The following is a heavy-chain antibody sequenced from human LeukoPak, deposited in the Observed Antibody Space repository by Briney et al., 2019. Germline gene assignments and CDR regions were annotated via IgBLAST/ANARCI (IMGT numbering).Heavy chain of an antibody. CDR1: GFTFSSYW. CDR3: AKDQTGRYFDWFPPSDY. Sequence: GGSLRLSCAASGFTFSSYWMSWVRQAPGKGLEWVANIKQDGSEKYYVDSVKGRFTISRDNAKNTVYLQMNSLRAEDTALYYCAKDQTGRYFDWFPPSDYWGQGTLVTVSS. J-gene: IGHJ4*02. D-gene: IGHD3-9*01. CDR2: IKQDGSEK. V-gene: IGHV3-7*03.